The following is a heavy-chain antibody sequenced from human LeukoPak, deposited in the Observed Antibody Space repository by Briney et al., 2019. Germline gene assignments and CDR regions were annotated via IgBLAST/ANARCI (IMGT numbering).Heavy chain of an antibody. V-gene: IGHV4-39*02. J-gene: IGHJ4*02. CDR3: ARSYDYVWGSYRYTTYFDY. Sequence: RASETLSLTCTVSGDSISSSSYYGGGIRQPPGKGLEWIGSIYYSGSTYYNRSLKSQFTIYVDTSKNHFSLKLSSVPAADTAVYYCARSYDYVWGSYRYTTYFDYWGQGTLVTVSS. CDR2: IYYSGST. CDR1: GDSISSSSYY. D-gene: IGHD3-16*02.